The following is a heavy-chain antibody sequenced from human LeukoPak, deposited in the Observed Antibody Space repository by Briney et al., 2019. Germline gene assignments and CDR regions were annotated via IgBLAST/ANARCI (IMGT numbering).Heavy chain of an antibody. CDR2: IYSGGST. CDR3: ARGDCSSTSCHPVY. D-gene: IGHD2-2*01. J-gene: IGHJ4*02. Sequence: GGSLRLSCAASGFTVSSNYMSWVRQAPGKGLEWVSVIYSGGSTYYADSVKGRFTISRDNSKNTLYLQMNSLRAEDTAVYYCARGDCSSTSCHPVYWGQGTLVTVSS. V-gene: IGHV3-66*01. CDR1: GFTVSSNY.